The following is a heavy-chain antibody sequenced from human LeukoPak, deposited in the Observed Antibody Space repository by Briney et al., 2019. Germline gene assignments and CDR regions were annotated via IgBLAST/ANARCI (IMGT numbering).Heavy chain of an antibody. Sequence: GGSLRLSCAASGFTFSSYAMSWVRQAPGKGLEWVSAISGSGGSTYYADSVKGRFTISRDNSKNTLYLQMNSLRTEDTAVYYCANEWLHVSGSYKANNWGQGTLVTVSS. V-gene: IGHV3-23*01. D-gene: IGHD3-10*01. CDR1: GFTFSSYA. CDR2: ISGSGGST. CDR3: ANEWLHVSGSYKANN. J-gene: IGHJ4*02.